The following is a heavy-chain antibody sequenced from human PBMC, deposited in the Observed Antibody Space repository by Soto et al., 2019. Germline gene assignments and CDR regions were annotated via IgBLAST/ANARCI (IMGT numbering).Heavy chain of an antibody. J-gene: IGHJ4*02. CDR2: IYWDDDH. D-gene: IGHD3-10*01. CDR1: GFSLSTNGVG. Sequence: QITLKESGPTLVRPTQTLTLTCTFSGFSLSTNGVGVGWVRQPPGKALEWLALIYWDDDHRYSPSLRTRLTITKETSKNQVVLTMTTLDPADTATYYCAREMYYSTYFDSWGQGTLVTVSS. CDR3: AREMYYSTYFDS. V-gene: IGHV2-5*02.